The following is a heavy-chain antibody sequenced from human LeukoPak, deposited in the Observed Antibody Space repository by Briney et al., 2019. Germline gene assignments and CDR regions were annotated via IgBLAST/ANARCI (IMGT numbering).Heavy chain of an antibody. D-gene: IGHD3-16*02. J-gene: IGHJ6*03. V-gene: IGHV4-59*08. Sequence: SETLSVTCTVSGGSIGTYYWSWVRQSPRTGLEWIGYIYVTGTRYNPYLQSRVTISVDRSRNQFFLKMTSVTAADTAVYYCARHIGGGIEDMDVWGRGTKVTVSS. CDR2: IYVTGT. CDR1: GGSIGTYY. CDR3: ARHIGGGIEDMDV.